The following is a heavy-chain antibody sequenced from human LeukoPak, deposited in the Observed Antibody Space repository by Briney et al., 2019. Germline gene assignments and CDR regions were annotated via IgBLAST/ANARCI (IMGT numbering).Heavy chain of an antibody. V-gene: IGHV3-23*01. CDR3: AKSNESVIVVVMTPYDY. Sequence: GGSLRLSCAASGFTFSSYWMSWVRQAPGKGLEWVSAISGSGGSTYYADSVKGRFTISRDNSKNTLYLQMNSLRAEDTAVYYCAKSNESVIVVVMTPYDYWGQGTLVTVSS. CDR2: ISGSGGST. CDR1: GFTFSSYW. J-gene: IGHJ4*02. D-gene: IGHD3-22*01.